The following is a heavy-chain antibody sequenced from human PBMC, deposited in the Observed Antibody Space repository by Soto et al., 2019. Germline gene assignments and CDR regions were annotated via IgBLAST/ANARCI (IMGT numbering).Heavy chain of an antibody. J-gene: IGHJ2*01. V-gene: IGHV3-66*01. CDR3: ARDDFFQEGDRRRDTVSVSAFMLNRSSDL. CDR2: IQSGGTT. Sequence: GKGLEWVSLIQSGGTTYYADSVKGRFTISRDTSENTLHLQMDSLRVEDTAVYYCARDDFFQEGDRRRDTVSVSAFMLNRSSDL. D-gene: IGHD3-3*01.